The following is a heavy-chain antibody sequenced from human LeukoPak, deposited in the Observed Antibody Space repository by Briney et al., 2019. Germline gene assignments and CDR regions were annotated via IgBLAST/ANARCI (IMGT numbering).Heavy chain of an antibody. CDR1: GGSIASSLYY. J-gene: IGHJ4*02. CDR2: IYHSGSA. D-gene: IGHD2-15*01. V-gene: IGHV4-31*03. Sequence: KPSETLSLTCNVSGGSIASSLYYWGWIRQHPGKGLEWIGYIYHSGSAYYDPSLKSRVTISIDTSKSQFSLRLSSVTAADTAVYYCARVLESGGSCFFDYWGQGIPVTVSS. CDR3: ARVLESGGSCFFDY.